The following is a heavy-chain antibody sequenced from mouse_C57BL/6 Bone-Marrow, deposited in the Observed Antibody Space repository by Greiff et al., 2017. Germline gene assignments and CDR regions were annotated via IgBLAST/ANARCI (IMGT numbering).Heavy chain of an antibody. CDR1: GYTFTSYW. J-gene: IGHJ1*03. D-gene: IGHD1-1*01. CDR2: IHPNSGST. V-gene: IGHV1-64*01. CDR3: ARDYGSSPYWYCDV. Sequence: QVQLQQPGAELVKPGASVKLSCKASGYTFTSYWMHWVKQRPGQGLEWIGMIHPNSGSTNYNEKFKSKATLTVDKSSSTAYMQLSSLTSEDSAVYYCARDYGSSPYWYCDVWGTGTTVTVSS.